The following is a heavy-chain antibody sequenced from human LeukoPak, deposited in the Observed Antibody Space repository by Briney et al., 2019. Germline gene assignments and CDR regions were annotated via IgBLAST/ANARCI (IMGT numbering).Heavy chain of an antibody. D-gene: IGHD1-26*01. J-gene: IGHJ4*02. CDR1: GFTFSSHW. V-gene: IGHV3-23*01. CDR3: AKSGSYYYFDF. Sequence: GGSLRLSCAASGFTFSSHWMTWVRQAPGKGLERVSGISGSGGNTYYADSVKGRFTISRDNSKNTLYLQMNSLRAEDTAVYYCAKSGSYYYFDFWGQGTLVTVSS. CDR2: ISGSGGNT.